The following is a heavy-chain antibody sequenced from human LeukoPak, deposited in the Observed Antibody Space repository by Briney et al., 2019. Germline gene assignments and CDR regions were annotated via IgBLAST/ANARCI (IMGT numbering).Heavy chain of an antibody. J-gene: IGHJ5*02. D-gene: IGHD5-12*01. Sequence: PGGSLRLSCAASGFTFSSYAMHWVRQAPGKGLEWVAVISYDGSNKYYAASVKGRFTISRDNSKNALSVQMNSLRAEDTAVYYCARDAGNSGYGCDLWGQGTLVTVSS. CDR1: GFTFSSYA. V-gene: IGHV3-30*04. CDR3: ARDAGNSGYGCDL. CDR2: ISYDGSNK.